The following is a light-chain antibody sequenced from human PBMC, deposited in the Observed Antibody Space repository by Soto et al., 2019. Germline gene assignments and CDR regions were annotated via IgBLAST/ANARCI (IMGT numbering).Light chain of an antibody. CDR2: AAS. J-gene: IGKJ3*01. CDR3: QQLNNYPRT. V-gene: IGKV1-9*01. Sequence: DIQLTQSPSFLSASVGDRVIITCRASQGISSSLAWYQQKPGKAPKLLIYAASTLQSGVPSRFSGSGSGTEFTLTISSLQPEDFATYYCQQLNNYPRTFGPGTKVDIK. CDR1: QGISSS.